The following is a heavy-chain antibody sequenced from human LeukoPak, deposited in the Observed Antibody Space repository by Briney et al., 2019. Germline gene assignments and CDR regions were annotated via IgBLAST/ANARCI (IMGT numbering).Heavy chain of an antibody. CDR2: IRYDGSNK. V-gene: IGHV3-30*02. D-gene: IGHD2-2*01. Sequence: GGSLRLSCAASGFTFSSYGMHWVRQAPGHGLEWVAFIRYDGSNKYYADSVKGRFTISRDNSKNTLYLQMNSLRAEDTAVYYCAKVGDIVVVPSADYYMDVWGKGTTVIVSS. CDR1: GFTFSSYG. CDR3: AKVGDIVVVPSADYYMDV. J-gene: IGHJ6*03.